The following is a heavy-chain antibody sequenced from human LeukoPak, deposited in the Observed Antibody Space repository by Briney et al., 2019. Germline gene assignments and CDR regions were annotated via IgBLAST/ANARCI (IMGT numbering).Heavy chain of an antibody. D-gene: IGHD6-19*01. V-gene: IGHV4-4*07. CDR2: IYTSGST. CDR3: ARDKGTYSSGWYHGMDV. Sequence: SETLSLTCTVSGGSISSYYWSWIRQPAGKGLEWIGRIYTSGSTNYNPSLKSRVTMSVDTSKNQFSLKLSSVTAADTAVYYCARDKGTYSSGWYHGMDVWGQGATVTVSS. CDR1: GGSISSYY. J-gene: IGHJ6*02.